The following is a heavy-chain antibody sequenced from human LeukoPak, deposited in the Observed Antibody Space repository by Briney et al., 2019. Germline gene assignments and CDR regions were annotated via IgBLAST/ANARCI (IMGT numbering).Heavy chain of an antibody. Sequence: GGSLRLSCGASGCTFTTYWMSWVRQAPGKGLEWVGNINQVVSKENYVDTVQGGVTISRDKAKNSLYLEMDSLRAEDTALYYCARDEAWGQGTLVTVSS. J-gene: IGHJ4*02. CDR2: INQVVSKE. CDR3: ARDEA. CDR1: GCTFTTYW. V-gene: IGHV3-7*03.